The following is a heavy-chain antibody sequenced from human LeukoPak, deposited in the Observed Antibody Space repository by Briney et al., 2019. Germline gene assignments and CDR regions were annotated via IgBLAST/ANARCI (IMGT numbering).Heavy chain of an antibody. CDR1: GSTFKTYW. Sequence: PGGSLRLSCVGSGSTFKTYWMSWVRQAPGKGLERVANIKPDGSVKQYVDSVKGRFTISRDNAQNSLHLQMNNLRVEDTAMYYCVXXXKPXGFDCWGXGTLVTV. J-gene: IGHJ5*01. V-gene: IGHV3-7*01. CDR3: VXXXKPXGFDC. CDR2: IKPDGSVK.